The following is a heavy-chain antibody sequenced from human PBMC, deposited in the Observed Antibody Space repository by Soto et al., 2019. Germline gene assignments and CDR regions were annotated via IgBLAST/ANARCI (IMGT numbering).Heavy chain of an antibody. D-gene: IGHD2-21*01. J-gene: IGHJ5*02. CDR3: ARHQRWWWGEWFDP. CDR1: GGSISSSSYY. CDR2: IYYSGST. Sequence: QLQLQESGPGLVKPSETLSLTCTVSGGSISSSSYYWGWIRQPPGKGLEWIGSIYYSGSTYYNPSLKSRVTISVNTSKNQFSLKPSSVTAADTAVHYCARHQRWWWGEWFDPWGQGTLVTVSS. V-gene: IGHV4-39*01.